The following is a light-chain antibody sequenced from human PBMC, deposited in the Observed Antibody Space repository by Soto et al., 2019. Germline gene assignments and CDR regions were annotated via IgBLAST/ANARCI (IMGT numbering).Light chain of an antibody. CDR2: GAS. Sequence: EVVMTQSPGTLSVSLGESATLYCRASQSVDGYLAWYQQKPGQAPRLLIYGASTRATGVTARFRGGGSGTEFTLTISSLQSEDSAVYYCQQYHKWPPITFGQGTRLEIK. V-gene: IGKV3-15*01. CDR1: QSVDGY. CDR3: QQYHKWPPIT. J-gene: IGKJ5*01.